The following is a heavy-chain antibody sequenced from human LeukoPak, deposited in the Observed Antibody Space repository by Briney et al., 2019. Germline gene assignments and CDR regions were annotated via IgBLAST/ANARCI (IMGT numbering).Heavy chain of an antibody. Sequence: SGTLSLTPTVSLGSPTNNYTSSVCHPPRERLERIGYVSYSGSTKYSPSLKSRVTITVDTSKNQFSLKLSSVTAADTALYYCARHKGSGWPYFDYWGQGTLVTVSS. D-gene: IGHD6-19*01. CDR2: VSYSGST. CDR1: LGSPTNNY. CDR3: ARHKGSGWPYFDY. J-gene: IGHJ4*02. V-gene: IGHV4-59*08.